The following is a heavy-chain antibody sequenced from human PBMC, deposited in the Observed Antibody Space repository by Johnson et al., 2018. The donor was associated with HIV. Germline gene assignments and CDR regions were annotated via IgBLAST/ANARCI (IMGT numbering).Heavy chain of an antibody. D-gene: IGHD3-10*01. Sequence: QMLLVESGGGLVKPGGSLRLSCAASGITFSDYYMSWIRQAPGKGLFLFFFFLRRGPHLSSAYSVPGRVPISRDNAKKSLYIQMNSLRAEEPALYYCARDKGRGAFDIWGQGTMVTVSS. CDR1: GITFSDYY. V-gene: IGHV3-11*04. CDR2: FLRRGPHL. J-gene: IGHJ3*02. CDR3: ARDKGRGAFDI.